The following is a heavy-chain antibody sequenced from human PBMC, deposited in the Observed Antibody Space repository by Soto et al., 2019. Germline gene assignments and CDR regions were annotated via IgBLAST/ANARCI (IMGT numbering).Heavy chain of an antibody. V-gene: IGHV1-18*01. D-gene: IGHD3-16*02. CDR1: GYTFVDYG. CDR3: TREVELQRVIANGY. J-gene: IGHJ4*02. CDR2: MSAYYGST. Sequence: QVQLVQSGAEVKKPGASVKVSCKASGYTFVDYGITGVRQAPGQGLEWMGWMSAYYGSTDYAQKFQGRLTLTRDTSTSTAYMELRSLRPDDTAVYYCTREVELQRVIANGYWGQGTLVSVSS.